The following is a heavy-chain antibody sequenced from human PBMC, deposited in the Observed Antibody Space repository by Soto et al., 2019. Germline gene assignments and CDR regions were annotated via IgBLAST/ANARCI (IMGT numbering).Heavy chain of an antibody. J-gene: IGHJ4*02. D-gene: IGHD2-15*01. V-gene: IGHV3-30-3*01. CDR1: GFTFSSYA. CDR3: AREGGYCSGGICYDIDY. CDR2: ISYDGSNK. Sequence: QVQLVESGGGVVQPGRSLRLSCAASGFTFSSYAMHWVRQAPGKGLEWVAVISYDGSNKYYADSVKGRFTISRDNSKNTLYLQMNSLRAEDTAVYYCAREGGYCSGGICYDIDYWGQGTLVTVSS.